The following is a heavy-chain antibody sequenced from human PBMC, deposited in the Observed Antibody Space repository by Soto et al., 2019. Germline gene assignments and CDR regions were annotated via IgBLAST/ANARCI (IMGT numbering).Heavy chain of an antibody. D-gene: IGHD6-13*01. V-gene: IGHV3-30-3*01. CDR3: ARDPTIASDY. J-gene: IGHJ4*02. CDR2: ISYDGSNK. Sequence: QVQLVESGGGVVQPGRSLRLSCAASGFTFSSYAMHWVRQAPGKGLEWVAVISYDGSNKYYADSVKGRFTISRDNSKNTLYPQMNSLRAEDTAVYYCARDPTIASDYWGQGTLVTVSS. CDR1: GFTFSSYA.